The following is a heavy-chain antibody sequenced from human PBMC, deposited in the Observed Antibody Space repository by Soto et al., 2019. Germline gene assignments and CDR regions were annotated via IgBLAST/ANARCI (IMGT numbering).Heavy chain of an antibody. Sequence: PGGSLRLSCAASGFTFSNYLMHWVRQVPGKAPVWVAYINGDESDTTYADYVKGRFTISRDNAKNTLYLEMNSLRVEDTAVYYCARDPEDTTPLDFWGQGVLVTVSS. D-gene: IGHD4-4*01. CDR3: ARDPEDTTPLDF. CDR1: GFTFSNYL. J-gene: IGHJ4*02. V-gene: IGHV3-74*03. CDR2: INGDESDT.